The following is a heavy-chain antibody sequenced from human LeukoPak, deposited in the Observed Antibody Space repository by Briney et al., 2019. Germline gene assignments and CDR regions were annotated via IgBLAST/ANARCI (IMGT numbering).Heavy chain of an antibody. CDR3: ARHDLVVTATILDY. V-gene: IGHV4-39*01. D-gene: IGHD2-21*02. CDR1: GGSISSSSYY. J-gene: IGHJ4*02. Sequence: SETLSLTCTVSGGSISSSSYYWDWXRQPPXKGPEWIGSIYYSGSTYYNPSLKSRVTISVDTSKNQFSLKLSSVTAADTAVYYCARHDLVVTATILDYWGQGTLVTVSS. CDR2: IYYSGST.